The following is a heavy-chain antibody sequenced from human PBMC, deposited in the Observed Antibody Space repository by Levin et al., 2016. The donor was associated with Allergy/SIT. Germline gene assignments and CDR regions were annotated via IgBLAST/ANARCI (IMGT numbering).Heavy chain of an antibody. J-gene: IGHJ5*02. Sequence: WIRQLPGKGLEWIGYIYYSGSTYYNPSLKSRVTISVDTSKNQFSLKLSSVTAADTAVYYCARHAGLENWFDPWGQGTLVTVSS. V-gene: IGHV4-39*01. CDR2: IYYSGST. D-gene: IGHD3-3*01. CDR3: ARHAGLENWFDP.